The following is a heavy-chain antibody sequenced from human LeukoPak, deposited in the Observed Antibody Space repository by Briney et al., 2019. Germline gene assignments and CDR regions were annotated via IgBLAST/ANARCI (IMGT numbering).Heavy chain of an antibody. V-gene: IGHV1-46*01. Sequence: ASVKVSCKASGYTFTSNYIHWVRQAPGQGLEWMGMIYPRDGSTSYAQKFQGRVTMTRDTSTSTVYMELSSLRSEDTAVYYCARAGLYSSSRRSHFVFWGQGTLVTVSS. D-gene: IGHD6-6*01. CDR2: IYPRDGST. J-gene: IGHJ4*02. CDR1: GYTFTSNY. CDR3: ARAGLYSSSRRSHFVF.